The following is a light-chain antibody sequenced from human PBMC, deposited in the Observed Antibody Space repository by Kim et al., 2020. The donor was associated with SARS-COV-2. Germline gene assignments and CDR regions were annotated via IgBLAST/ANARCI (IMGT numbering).Light chain of an antibody. V-gene: IGLV1-47*01. Sequence: ELTQPPSVSGAPGQRVTISCSGSKPNIGKNFVYWFQQRPGTAPKVLIYETNQRPSGVPDRFSGSKSDTSASLAISELRSEDEADYYCAVWDDSLSGEVFGGGTKLTVL. CDR2: ETN. J-gene: IGLJ3*02. CDR1: KPNIGKNF. CDR3: AVWDDSLSGEV.